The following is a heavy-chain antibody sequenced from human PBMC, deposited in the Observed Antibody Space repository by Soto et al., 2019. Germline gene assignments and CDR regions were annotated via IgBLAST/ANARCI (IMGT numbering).Heavy chain of an antibody. D-gene: IGHD2-15*01. CDR1: GFTFSSYS. V-gene: IGHV3-21*01. CDR2: ISGTSDYI. Sequence: LRLSCAASGFTFSSYSMNWVRQAPGRGLEWVAAISGTSDYIYYADSVKGRFTISRDNAKTSLYIQMNSLRAEDTAVYYCARDHRYCSGSSCRPYYYYYGMDVWGQGTTVTV. CDR3: ARDHRYCSGSSCRPYYYYYGMDV. J-gene: IGHJ6*02.